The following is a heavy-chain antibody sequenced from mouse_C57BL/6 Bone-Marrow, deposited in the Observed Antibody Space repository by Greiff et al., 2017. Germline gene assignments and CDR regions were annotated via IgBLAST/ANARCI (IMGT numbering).Heavy chain of an antibody. CDR3: EGDIVNDGYYTFAY. CDR1: GFPITSGYY. Sequence: VKLVESGPGLVKPSQSLFLTCSITGFPITSGYYWIWIRQSPGKLLELMGFLPHSGDTFYNPSLQSPTSITSETSKNQFFLQFNPVTTEDTDVSYCEGDIVNDGYYTFAYWGQGTLVTVSA. D-gene: IGHD2-3*01. CDR2: LPHSGDT. V-gene: IGHV12-3*01. J-gene: IGHJ3*01.